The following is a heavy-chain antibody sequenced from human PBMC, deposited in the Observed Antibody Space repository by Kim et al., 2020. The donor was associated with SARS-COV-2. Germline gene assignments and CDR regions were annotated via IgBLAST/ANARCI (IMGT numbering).Heavy chain of an antibody. CDR2: IIPMFGTA. CDR1: GGSFSTYA. D-gene: IGHD1-26*01. CDR3: ARGASVGVQNWFDP. J-gene: IGHJ5*02. Sequence: KISCKASGGSFSTYAFSWVRQAPGQGLEWMGGIIPMFGTADYAQEFQGRVTITADESTSTAYMELSSLKSEDTAVYYCARGASVGVQNWFDPWGQGTLLTVSS. V-gene: IGHV1-69*01.